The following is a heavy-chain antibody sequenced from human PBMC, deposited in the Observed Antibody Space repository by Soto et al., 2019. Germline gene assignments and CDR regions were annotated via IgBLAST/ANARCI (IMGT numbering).Heavy chain of an antibody. D-gene: IGHD5-18*01. CDR3: ARNRGYSYGYADY. V-gene: IGHV1-18*01. CDR2: ITTDNSNT. Sequence: GASVKVSCKASGYTFTSYGISWVRQAPGEGLEWMGWITTDNSNTNYAQKFQGRVTMTTDTSTRTAYMELRILTSDDTAVYYCARNRGYSYGYADYWGQGTQVTVSS. J-gene: IGHJ4*02. CDR1: GYTFTSYG.